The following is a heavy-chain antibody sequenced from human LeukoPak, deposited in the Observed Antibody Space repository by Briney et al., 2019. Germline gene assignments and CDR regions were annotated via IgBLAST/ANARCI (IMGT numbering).Heavy chain of an antibody. CDR2: IYYSGST. D-gene: IGHD3-9*01. Sequence: SETLSLTCTVSGGSTSTYSWSWIRQPPRNGLEWFGYIYYSGSTNYNPSLKSRVTISVDTSKNQFSLKLSSVTAADTAVYYCARDRSPYYDILTGYSYYYYYMDVWGKGTTVTVSS. J-gene: IGHJ6*03. V-gene: IGHV4-59*01. CDR3: ARDRSPYYDILTGYSYYYYYMDV. CDR1: GGSTSTYS.